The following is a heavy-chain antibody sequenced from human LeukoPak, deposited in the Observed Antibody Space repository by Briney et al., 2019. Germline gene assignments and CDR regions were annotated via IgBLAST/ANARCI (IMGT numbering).Heavy chain of an antibody. CDR2: IYYSGST. J-gene: IGHJ3*02. D-gene: IGHD2-2*01. Sequence: SGTLSLTCTVSGGSISSYYWSWIRQPPGKGLEWIGYIYYSGSTNYNPSPKSRVTISVDTSKNQFSLKLSSVTAADTAVYYCARDKVGLTSNDAFDIWGQGTMVTVSS. CDR1: GGSISSYY. CDR3: ARDKVGLTSNDAFDI. V-gene: IGHV4-59*01.